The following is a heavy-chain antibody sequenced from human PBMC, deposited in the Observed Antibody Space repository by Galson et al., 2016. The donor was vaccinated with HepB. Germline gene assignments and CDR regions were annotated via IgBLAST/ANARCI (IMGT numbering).Heavy chain of an antibody. CDR3: ARDDYFRLGY. CDR1: GFTFSSYA. V-gene: IGHV3-30*09. D-gene: IGHD3-16*01. Sequence: LRLSCAASGFTFSSYAMHWVRQAPGKGLEWVAVISYDGSNKYDADSVKGRFAISRDNSKNTLYVQMNSLRDEDTAVYYCARDDYFRLGYWGQGTLVTVSS. CDR2: ISYDGSNK. J-gene: IGHJ4*02.